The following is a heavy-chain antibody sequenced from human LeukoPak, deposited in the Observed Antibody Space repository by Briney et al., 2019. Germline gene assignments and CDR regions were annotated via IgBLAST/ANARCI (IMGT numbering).Heavy chain of an antibody. D-gene: IGHD6-6*01. CDR2: IHERGST. Sequence: PSETLSLTCGVSGHSFSSDSFWGWLRQPPGQGLEWIGSIHERGSTFYNPSLKSRVTISIDTSKNQFSLNVNSVTAADTAVYYCARASRPSNSWFDSWGQGTVVTVSS. CDR1: GHSFSSDSF. J-gene: IGHJ5*01. CDR3: ARASRPSNSWFDS. V-gene: IGHV4-38-2*01.